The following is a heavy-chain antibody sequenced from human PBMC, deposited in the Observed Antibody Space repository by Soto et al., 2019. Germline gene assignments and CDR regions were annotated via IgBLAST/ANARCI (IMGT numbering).Heavy chain of an antibody. CDR2: IYDSGST. J-gene: IGHJ4*02. CDR3: ARSNSGYDPHAY. CDR1: GGSITSGDYY. Sequence: QVQLQESGPGLVKPSQTLSLTCTVSGGSITSGDYYWSWIRQHPGKGLEWLGYIYDSGSTYYNPPLVSRVSIPVETSKTQFALKLSSVAAADSAVYYCARSNSGYDPHAYWGQGTLVSVSS. V-gene: IGHV4-31*03. D-gene: IGHD5-12*01.